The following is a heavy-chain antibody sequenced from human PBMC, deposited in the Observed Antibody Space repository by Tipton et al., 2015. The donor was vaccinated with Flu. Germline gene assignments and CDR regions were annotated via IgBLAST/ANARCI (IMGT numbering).Heavy chain of an antibody. V-gene: IGHV4-59*01. CDR1: GGSISNYY. CDR3: ARALFSGVGFGFPPLGF. CDR2: MSYSGRT. J-gene: IGHJ4*02. D-gene: IGHD3-10*01. Sequence: LRLSCSVSGGSISNYYWGWVRQPPGKGLEWIGYMSYSGRTKYNPSLRRRFTISIDTSKNQFSLKLSSMTAADTAVYYCARALFSGVGFGFPPLGFWGQGTLVTVSS.